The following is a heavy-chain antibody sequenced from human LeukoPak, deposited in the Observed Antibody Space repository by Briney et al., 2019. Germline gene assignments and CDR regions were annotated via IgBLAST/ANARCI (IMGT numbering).Heavy chain of an antibody. CDR2: INDSGSS. CDR1: GGSFSGYY. D-gene: IGHD3-10*01. CDR3: AREGEAMVRGVLTLYYYYYMDV. Sequence: SETLSLTCVVYGGSFSGYYWTWIRQPPGKGLEWIGEINDSGSSNYNPSLKSRITMSVDTSENQFSLKLSSVTAADTAVYYCAREGEAMVRGVLTLYYYYYMDVWGKGTTVTISS. J-gene: IGHJ6*03. V-gene: IGHV4-34*10.